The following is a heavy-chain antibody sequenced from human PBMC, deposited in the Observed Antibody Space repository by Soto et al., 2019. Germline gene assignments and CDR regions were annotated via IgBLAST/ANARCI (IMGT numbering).Heavy chain of an antibody. D-gene: IGHD3-22*01. Sequence: SETLSLTCTVSVGSISSGDYYWCWIRQPPGKGLEWIWYIYYSGGTYYNPSLKSRVTISVDTSKNQSPLKLSSVTAADTAVYYCAREPLYDSYAFDIWGQGTMVTVSS. CDR2: IYYSGGT. V-gene: IGHV4-30-4*01. CDR3: AREPLYDSYAFDI. J-gene: IGHJ3*02. CDR1: VGSISSGDYY.